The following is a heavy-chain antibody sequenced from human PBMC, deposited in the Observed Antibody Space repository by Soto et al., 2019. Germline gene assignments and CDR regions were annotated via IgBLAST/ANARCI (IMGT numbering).Heavy chain of an antibody. D-gene: IGHD3-9*01. V-gene: IGHV3-23*01. J-gene: IGHJ4*02. CDR2: ISGTASRT. CDR1: GFTPTTTP. CDR3: ATSFRYFDN. Sequence: GGSLRLSCAGSGFTPTTTPLSWVRQPPRKGLEWVTTISGTASRTYYVDSVKGRFFISRDNSKNTVTPQMNNLTVDDTAVYYCATSFRYFDNWGQGTRVTVS.